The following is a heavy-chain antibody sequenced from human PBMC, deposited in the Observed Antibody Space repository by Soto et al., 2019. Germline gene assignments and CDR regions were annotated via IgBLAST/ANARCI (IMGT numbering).Heavy chain of an antibody. CDR2: MNPNSGGT. CDR3: AREEMIVVVITSPYYYGMDV. Sequence: GASVKFSCKASGYTFTGYYMHWVRQAPGQGLEWMGWMNPNSGGTNYAQKFQGRVTMTRDTSISTAYMELSRLRSDDTAVYYCAREEMIVVVITSPYYYGMDVWGQGTTVTVSS. V-gene: IGHV1-2*02. J-gene: IGHJ6*02. D-gene: IGHD3-22*01. CDR1: GYTFTGYY.